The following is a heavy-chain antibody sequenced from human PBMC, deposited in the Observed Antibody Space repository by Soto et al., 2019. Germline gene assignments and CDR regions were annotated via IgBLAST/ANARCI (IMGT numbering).Heavy chain of an antibody. CDR3: AKKEELELANFDY. CDR1: GFTFSSYA. J-gene: IGHJ4*02. CDR2: ISGSGGST. D-gene: IGHD1-7*01. V-gene: IGHV3-23*01. Sequence: GGSLRLSCAASGFTFSSYAMSWVRQAPGKGLEWVSAISGSGGSTYYADSVKGRFTISRDNSKNTLYLQMNSLSAEDTAVYYCAKKEELELANFDYWGQGTLVTVSS.